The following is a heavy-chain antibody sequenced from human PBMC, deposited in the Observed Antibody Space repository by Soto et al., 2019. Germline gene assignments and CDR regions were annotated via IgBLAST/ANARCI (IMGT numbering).Heavy chain of an antibody. Sequence: SETLSLTCDVSSGSISSSNWWIWVRQSPGKGLVWIGEIYHTGSTNYNPSLKSRVAISVDKSENQFSLKLSSVTAADTAVYFCASGTAADYYYGMDVWGQGTTVTVSS. J-gene: IGHJ6*02. CDR1: SGSISSSNW. D-gene: IGHD6-13*01. CDR2: IYHTGST. CDR3: ASGTAADYYYGMDV. V-gene: IGHV4-4*02.